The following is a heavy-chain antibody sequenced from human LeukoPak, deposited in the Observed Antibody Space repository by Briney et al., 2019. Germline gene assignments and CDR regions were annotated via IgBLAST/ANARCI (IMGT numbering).Heavy chain of an antibody. D-gene: IGHD3-10*01. Sequence: PSETLSLTCTVSGYYISSGYYWGWIRQPPGKGLEWIGSIYHSGSTYYNPSLKSRVTISVDTSKNEFSLKLSSVTAADTAVYYCARDVVRGIPFDYWGQGTLVTVSS. CDR3: ARDVVRGIPFDY. CDR2: IYHSGST. V-gene: IGHV4-38-2*02. J-gene: IGHJ4*02. CDR1: GYYISSGYY.